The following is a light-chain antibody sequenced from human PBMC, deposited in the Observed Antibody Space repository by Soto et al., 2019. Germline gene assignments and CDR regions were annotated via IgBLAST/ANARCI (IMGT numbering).Light chain of an antibody. J-gene: IGKJ1*01. V-gene: IGKV3-20*01. Sequence: EIVLTQSPGTLSLSPGERATLSCRASQSVSSRYLAWYQQKPGQAPRLLIYGASSRATGIPDRFSGSGSGTDFTLNISRLEPADFVVSYCQQYGSSPPWTFGQGTKVEIK. CDR3: QQYGSSPPWT. CDR1: QSVSSRY. CDR2: GAS.